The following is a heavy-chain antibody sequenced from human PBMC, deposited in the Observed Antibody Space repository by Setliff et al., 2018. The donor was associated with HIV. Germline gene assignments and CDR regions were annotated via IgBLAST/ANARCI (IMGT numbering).Heavy chain of an antibody. Sequence: SVKVSCKASGSTFNSHNINWVRQAPGQGLDWMGRIIPISGVANYARRFQGKVTITADKSTSTAYMELTRPRFDDTAMYYCVRGVQSLPLYSHYYMDVWGEGTMVTVSS. D-gene: IGHD3-3*01. CDR3: VRGVQSLPLYSHYYMDV. J-gene: IGHJ6*03. CDR1: GSTFNSHN. CDR2: IIPISGVA. V-gene: IGHV1-69*02.